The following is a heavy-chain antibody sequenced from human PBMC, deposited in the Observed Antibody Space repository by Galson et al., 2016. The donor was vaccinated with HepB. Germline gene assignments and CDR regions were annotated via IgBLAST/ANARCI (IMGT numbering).Heavy chain of an antibody. CDR1: GYILTGYY. D-gene: IGHD3-22*01. Sequence: SVKVSCKASGYILTGYYVHWVRQAPGQGLEWMGWIDPRSGGTIYAENFQGRVTMTRDTSINTAYMELSRLRSADTAVYYCARLRRIVTTGSWISPSYFDYWGQGTLVTVSS. CDR3: ARLRRIVTTGSWISPSYFDY. CDR2: IDPRSGGT. V-gene: IGHV1-2*02. J-gene: IGHJ4*02.